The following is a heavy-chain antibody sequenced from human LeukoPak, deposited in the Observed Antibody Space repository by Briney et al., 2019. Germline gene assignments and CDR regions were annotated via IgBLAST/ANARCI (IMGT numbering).Heavy chain of an antibody. CDR3: TAERHFSFCY. J-gene: IGHJ4*02. CDR1: GFTFGSAW. V-gene: IGHV3-15*01. D-gene: IGHD3-3*02. Sequence: GGSLRLSCAASGFTFGSAWMSWVRQAPGKGLEWVGRVKSNTDGGTTDYAAPVKGRFSISRDDSKNTVYLQMNSLKTEDTAVYFCTAERHFSFCYWGQGTLVTVSS. CDR2: VKSNTDGGTT.